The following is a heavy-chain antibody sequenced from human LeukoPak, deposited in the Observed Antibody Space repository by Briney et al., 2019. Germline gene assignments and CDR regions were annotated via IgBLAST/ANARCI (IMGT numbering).Heavy chain of an antibody. Sequence: GESLKISCKGSGYRFSTYWIGWVRQMPGKGLEWMGAIFPDGSHSTYSPSFQGQVTISADRSIGAAHLQWGSLKASDTAMYYCARHYYDSSGPSPFAFDIWGQGTMVTVS. D-gene: IGHD3-22*01. V-gene: IGHV5-51*01. J-gene: IGHJ3*02. CDR2: IFPDGSHS. CDR1: GYRFSTYW. CDR3: ARHYYDSSGPSPFAFDI.